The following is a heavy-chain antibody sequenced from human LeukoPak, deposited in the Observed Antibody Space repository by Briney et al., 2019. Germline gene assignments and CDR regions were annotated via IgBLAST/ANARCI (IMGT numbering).Heavy chain of an antibody. CDR3: TRYRGYFDY. V-gene: IGHV3-49*04. Sequence: GGSLRLSCTASGFTFGDYALNWVRQAPGKGLEWVGFIRSNAYGGTTEYAASVKGRFTISRDDSKSIAYLQMNSLKTEDTAVYYCTRYRGYFDYWGQGTLVTVSS. CDR2: IRSNAYGGTT. D-gene: IGHD3-10*01. J-gene: IGHJ4*02. CDR1: GFTFGDYA.